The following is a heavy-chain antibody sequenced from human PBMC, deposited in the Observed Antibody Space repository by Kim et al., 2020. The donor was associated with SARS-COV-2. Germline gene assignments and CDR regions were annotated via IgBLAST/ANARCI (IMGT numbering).Heavy chain of an antibody. J-gene: IGHJ4*02. Sequence: SETLSLTCTVSGGSISSGGYYWSWIRQHPGKGLEWIGYIYYSGSTYYNPSLKSRVTISVDTSKNQFSLKLSSVTAADTAVYYCARDLVGATANYFDYWGQGTLVTVSS. CDR1: GGSISSGGYY. CDR3: ARDLVGATANYFDY. V-gene: IGHV4-31*03. CDR2: IYYSGST. D-gene: IGHD1-26*01.